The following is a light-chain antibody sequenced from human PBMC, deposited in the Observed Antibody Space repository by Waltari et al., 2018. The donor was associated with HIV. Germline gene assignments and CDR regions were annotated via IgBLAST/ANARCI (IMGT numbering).Light chain of an antibody. CDR2: RND. CDR3: ASWDDNLGHWV. Sequence: QSVLTQPPSASRTPGQRVLMSCSGNKSNVGNNFVSWFQQVPGGAPKLVIYRNDRRPSGVPDLFSVAKSGSSASLAISGLQSDDEADYFCASWDDNLGHWVFGVGTKLTV. J-gene: IGLJ3*02. V-gene: IGLV1-44*01. CDR1: KSNVGNNF.